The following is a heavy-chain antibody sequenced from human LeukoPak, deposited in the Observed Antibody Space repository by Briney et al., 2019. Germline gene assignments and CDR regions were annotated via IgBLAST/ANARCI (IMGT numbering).Heavy chain of an antibody. CDR3: AKQISSYSSGWYDY. J-gene: IGHJ4*02. CDR1: GFIVNNIY. D-gene: IGHD6-19*01. CDR2: IYSGGST. Sequence: PGGSLRLSCAASGFIVNNIYMTWVRQAPGKGLEWVSIIYSGGSTFYADSVKGRFTISRDNSNNTLFLQMNSLRAEDTAVYYCAKQISSYSSGWYDYWGQGTLVTVSS. V-gene: IGHV3-66*04.